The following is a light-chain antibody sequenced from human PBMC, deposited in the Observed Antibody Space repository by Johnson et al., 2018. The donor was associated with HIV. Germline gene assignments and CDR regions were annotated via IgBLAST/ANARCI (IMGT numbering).Light chain of an antibody. V-gene: IGLV1-51*01. CDR1: SSNIGNNY. CDR2: DNS. CDR3: GIWDASLSPHYV. J-gene: IGLJ1*01. Sequence: QSVLTQPPSVSAAPGQKVTISCSGSSSNIGNNYVSWYQQVPGAAPKLLIYDNSKRPSGIPDRFSGSKSGASATLGITGLQTGDEAVYYCGIWDASLSPHYVLGTGTTLTVL.